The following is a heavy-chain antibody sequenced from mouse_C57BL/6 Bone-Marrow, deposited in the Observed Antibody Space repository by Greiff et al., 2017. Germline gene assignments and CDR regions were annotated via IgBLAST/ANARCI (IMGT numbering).Heavy chain of an antibody. CDR1: GFTFSSYA. D-gene: IGHD1-1*01. V-gene: IGHV5-9-1*02. CDR3: TRGRYGSSCFDY. J-gene: IGHJ2*01. CDR2: ISSGGDYI. Sequence: EVQLVESGEGLVKPGGSLKLSCAASGFTFSSYAMSWVRQTPEKRLEWVAYISSGGDYIYYADTVKGRFTISRDNARNTLYLQMSSLKSEDTAMYYCTRGRYGSSCFDYWGQGTTLTVSS.